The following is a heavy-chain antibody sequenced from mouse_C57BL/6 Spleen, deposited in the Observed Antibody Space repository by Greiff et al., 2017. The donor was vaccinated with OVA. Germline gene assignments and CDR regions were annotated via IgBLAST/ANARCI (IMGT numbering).Heavy chain of an antibody. V-gene: IGHV1-72*01. CDR1: GYTFTSYW. CDR2: IDPNSGGT. Sequence: QVQLQQPGAELVKPGASVKLSCKASGYTFTSYWMHWVKQRPGRGLEWIGRIDPNSGGTTYNEKFKSKATLTVDKPSSTAYMPLSSLTSEDSAVYYCARDGYFRYFDVWGTGTTVTVSS. J-gene: IGHJ1*03. CDR3: ARDGYFRYFDV. D-gene: IGHD2-3*01.